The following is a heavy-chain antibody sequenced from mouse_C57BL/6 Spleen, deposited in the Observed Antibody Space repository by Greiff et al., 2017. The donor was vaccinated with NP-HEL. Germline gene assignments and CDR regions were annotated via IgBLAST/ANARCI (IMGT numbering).Heavy chain of an antibody. Sequence: QVQLQQSGAELMKPGASVKLSCKATGYTFTGYWIEWVKQRPGHGLEWIGEILPGSGSTNYNEKFKGKATFTADTSSNTAYMQLSSLTTEDSAIYYCARSPYCYGSSSYAMDYWGQGTSVTVSS. J-gene: IGHJ4*01. D-gene: IGHD1-1*01. CDR2: ILPGSGST. CDR3: ARSPYCYGSSSYAMDY. CDR1: GYTFTGYW. V-gene: IGHV1-9*01.